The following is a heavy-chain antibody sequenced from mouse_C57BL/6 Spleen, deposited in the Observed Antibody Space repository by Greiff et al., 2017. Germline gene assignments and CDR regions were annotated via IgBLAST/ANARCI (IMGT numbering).Heavy chain of an antibody. CDR1: GYTFTSYW. CDR3: ARYGYDYAMDY. J-gene: IGHJ4*01. V-gene: IGHV1-52*01. D-gene: IGHD2-2*01. CDR2: IDPSDSET. Sequence: QVQLQQPGAELVRPGSSVKLSCKASGYTFTSYWLHWVKQRPIQGLEWIGNIDPSDSETHYNQKFKDKATLTVDKSSSTAYMQRSSLTSEDSAVYYCARYGYDYAMDYWGQGTSVTVSS.